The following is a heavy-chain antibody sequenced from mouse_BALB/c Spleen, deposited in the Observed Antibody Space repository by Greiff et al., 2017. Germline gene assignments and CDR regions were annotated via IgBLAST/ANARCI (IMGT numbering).Heavy chain of an antibody. D-gene: IGHD3-2*02. CDR1: GLTFSSFG. CDR2: ISSGSSTI. J-gene: IGHJ2*01. V-gene: IGHV5-17*02. Sequence: EVQLVESGGGLVQPGGSRKLSCAASGLTFSSFGMHWVRQAPEKGLEWVAYISSGSSTIYYADTVKGRFTISRDNPKNTLFLQMTSLRSEDTAMYYCARSGYTYYFDYWGQGTTLTVSS. CDR3: ARSGYTYYFDY.